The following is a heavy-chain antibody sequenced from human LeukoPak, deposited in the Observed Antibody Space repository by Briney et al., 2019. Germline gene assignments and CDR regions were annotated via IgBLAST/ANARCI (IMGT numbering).Heavy chain of an antibody. CDR2: IKQDGSEK. D-gene: IGHD2-21*02. V-gene: IGHV3-7*01. CDR1: GFTFSSYW. J-gene: IGHJ6*02. CDR3: ARDKGQCGGGDCYFYYYYGMDV. Sequence: GGSLRISCAASGFTFSSYWMSWVRQAPGKGLSCMANIKQDGSEKYYVDSVKGRFTISRDNAKNSLYLQMNSLRAEDTAVYYCARDKGQCGGGDCYFYYYYGMDVWGQGTMVTVSS.